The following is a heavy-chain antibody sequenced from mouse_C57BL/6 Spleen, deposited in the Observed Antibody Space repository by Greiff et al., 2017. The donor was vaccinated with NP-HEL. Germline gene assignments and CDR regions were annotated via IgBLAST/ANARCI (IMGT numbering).Heavy chain of an antibody. V-gene: IGHV1-54*01. CDR1: GYAFNNYL. J-gene: IGHJ4*01. CDR2: INPGSGGT. CDR3: ARDDDYYAMDY. Sequence: VKLMESGAELVRPGTSVKVSCKASGYAFNNYLIEWVKQRPGQGLEWIGVINPGSGGTNYNEKFKGKATLTADKSSSTAYMQLSSLTSEDSAVYFCARDDDYYAMDYWGQGTSVTVSS.